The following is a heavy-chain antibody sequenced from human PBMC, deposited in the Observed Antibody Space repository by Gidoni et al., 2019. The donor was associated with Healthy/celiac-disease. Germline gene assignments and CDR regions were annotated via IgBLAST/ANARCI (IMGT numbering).Heavy chain of an antibody. V-gene: IGHV3-15*01. D-gene: IGHD6-13*01. CDR2: IKSKTDGGTT. CDR3: TTERAAADIDY. Sequence: EVQLVESGGGLVKPGGSLRLSGAASGFTVSNAWMSWVRQAPGKGLEWVVRIKSKTDGGTTDYAAPVKGRFTISRDDSKNTLYLQLNSLNTEDTAVYYCTTERAAADIDYWCQGTLVTLSS. J-gene: IGHJ4*02. CDR1: GFTVSNAW.